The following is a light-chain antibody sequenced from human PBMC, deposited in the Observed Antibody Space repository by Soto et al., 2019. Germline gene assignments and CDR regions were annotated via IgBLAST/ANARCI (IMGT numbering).Light chain of an antibody. V-gene: IGLV2-14*01. CDR2: EVT. Sequence: QSALTQPASVSGSPGQSITISRTGTSSDVADYKYVSWYQQHPGKAPKALIAEVTKRPSGVSDRFSGSKSGNTASLTISGLQAEDEADYYCSSYTTNSTLVFGTGTKLTVL. CDR1: SSDVADYKY. J-gene: IGLJ1*01. CDR3: SSYTTNSTLV.